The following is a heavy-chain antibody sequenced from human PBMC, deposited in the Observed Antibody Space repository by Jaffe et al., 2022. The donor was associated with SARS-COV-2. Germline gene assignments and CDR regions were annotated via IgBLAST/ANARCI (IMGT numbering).Heavy chain of an antibody. CDR1: DYSITTNNW. CDR3: ARKPSSDYVFDV. CDR2: IYYSGTT. Sequence: QVRLQESGPGLVTPSDTLSLTCAVSDYSITTNNWWGWIRQPPGKGLEWIGFIYYSGTTYYNPSLKSRLTMSVDTSKNQFSLRLTSVTAVDTAVYYCARKPSSDYVFDVWGQGTMVTVSS. V-gene: IGHV4-28*01. J-gene: IGHJ3*01. D-gene: IGHD4-17*01.